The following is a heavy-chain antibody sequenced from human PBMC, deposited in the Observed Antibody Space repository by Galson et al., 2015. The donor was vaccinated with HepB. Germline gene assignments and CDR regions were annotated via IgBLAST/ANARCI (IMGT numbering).Heavy chain of an antibody. CDR3: AKDIKQLAAITIYYYGMDV. D-gene: IGHD6-13*01. J-gene: IGHJ6*02. CDR2: ISGSGGST. V-gene: IGHV3-23*01. Sequence: SLRLSCAASGFTFSSYAMSWVRQAPGKGLEWVSAISGSGGSTYYADSVKGRFTISRDNSKNTLYLQMNSLRAEDTAVYYCAKDIKQLAAITIYYYGMDVWGQGTTVTVSS. CDR1: GFTFSSYA.